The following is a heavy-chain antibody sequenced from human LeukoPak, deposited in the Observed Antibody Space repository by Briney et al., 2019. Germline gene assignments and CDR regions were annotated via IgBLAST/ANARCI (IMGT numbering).Heavy chain of an antibody. Sequence: SETLSHTCAVYGGSFSGYYWSWIRQPPGKGLEWIGEINHSGSTNYNPSLKSRVTISVDTSKNQFSLKLSSVTAADTAVYYCARHLGYYYGSGKFSYFDYWGQGTLVTVSS. CDR2: INHSGST. CDR3: ARHLGYYYGSGKFSYFDY. CDR1: GGSFSGYY. J-gene: IGHJ4*02. D-gene: IGHD3-10*01. V-gene: IGHV4-34*01.